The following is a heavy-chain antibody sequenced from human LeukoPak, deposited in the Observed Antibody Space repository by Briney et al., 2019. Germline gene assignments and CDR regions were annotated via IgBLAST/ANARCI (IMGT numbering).Heavy chain of an antibody. D-gene: IGHD6-13*01. V-gene: IGHV1-18*01. CDR1: GYTFTSYG. CDR2: ISAYNGNT. J-gene: IGHJ6*02. CDR3: ARGCAAGTESVGYYYGMDV. Sequence: ASVKVSCKASGYTFTSYGISWVRQAPGQGLEWMGWISAYNGNTNYAQKLQGRVTMTTDTSTSTAYMELRSLRSDDTAVYYCARGCAAGTESVGYYYGMDVWGQGTTVTVSS.